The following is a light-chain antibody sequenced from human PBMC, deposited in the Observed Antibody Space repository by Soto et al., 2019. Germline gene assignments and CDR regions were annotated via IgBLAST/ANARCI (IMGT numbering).Light chain of an antibody. V-gene: IGLV2-8*01. J-gene: IGLJ2*01. CDR3: SSYAGSNNPVV. CDR2: EVS. Sequence: QSARSQPPSASGSPGQSVTMSCTGTSSDDGGYNYVSWYQQHPGKAPKLMIYEVSKRPSGVPDRFSGSKSGNTASLTVSGLQAEDEADYYCSSYAGSNNPVVFGGGTKLTVL. CDR1: SSDDGGYNY.